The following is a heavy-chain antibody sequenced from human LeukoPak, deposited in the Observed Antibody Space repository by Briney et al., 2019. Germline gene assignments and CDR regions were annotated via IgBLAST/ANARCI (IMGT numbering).Heavy chain of an antibody. D-gene: IGHD5-18*01. CDR2: ISNSGTAI. Sequence: GGSLRLSCAASGFTFSSYEMNWVRQAPGKGLEWVSYISNSGTAIYYANSVKGRFTISRDNAKSSLYLQMNSLRAEDTAVYYCARAGYSMDTEYFQHWGQGTLVTVSS. CDR1: GFTFSSYE. CDR3: ARAGYSMDTEYFQH. V-gene: IGHV3-48*03. J-gene: IGHJ1*01.